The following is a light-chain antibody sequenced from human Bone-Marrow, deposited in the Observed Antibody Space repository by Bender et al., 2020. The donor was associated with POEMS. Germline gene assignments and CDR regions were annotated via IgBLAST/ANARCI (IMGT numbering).Light chain of an antibody. Sequence: QSVLTQPPSASGTPGQRVTISCSGGSSNIGAHAVNWYQHLPGTAPKLLIYSSHRRPSEVPDRFSGSRSGTSASLAISGLQSEDEADYYCVLYMGSGIWLFGGGTKLTVL. CDR3: VLYMGSGIWL. V-gene: IGLV1-44*01. CDR2: SSH. CDR1: SSNIGAHA. J-gene: IGLJ3*02.